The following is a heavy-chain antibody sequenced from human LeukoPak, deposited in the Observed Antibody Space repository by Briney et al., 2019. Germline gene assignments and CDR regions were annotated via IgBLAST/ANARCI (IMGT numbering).Heavy chain of an antibody. V-gene: IGHV3-30*02. D-gene: IGHD3-3*01. CDR1: GFTFSSYG. J-gene: IGHJ1*01. CDR2: IRYDGSNK. Sequence: PGGSLRLSCAASGFTFSSYGMHWVRQAPGKGLEWVAFIRYDGSNKYYADSVKGRFTISRDNSKNTLYLQMSSLRAEDTAVYYCAKDTPKGLRFWSGDEGYFQHWGQGTLVTVSS. CDR3: AKDTPKGLRFWSGDEGYFQH.